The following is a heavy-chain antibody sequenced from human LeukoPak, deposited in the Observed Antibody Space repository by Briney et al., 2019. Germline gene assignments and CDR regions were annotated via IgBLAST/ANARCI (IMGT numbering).Heavy chain of an antibody. D-gene: IGHD5-18*01. Sequence: SETLSLTCTVSGGSLSSSSYYWGWIRQPPGKGLVWIGSIYYSGSTYYNPSLKSRVTISVDTSKNQFSLKLSSVNAADTAVYYCARDQRGYSYGGDAFDIWGQGTMVTVSS. CDR1: GGSLSSSSYY. CDR3: ARDQRGYSYGGDAFDI. CDR2: IYYSGST. V-gene: IGHV4-39*07. J-gene: IGHJ3*02.